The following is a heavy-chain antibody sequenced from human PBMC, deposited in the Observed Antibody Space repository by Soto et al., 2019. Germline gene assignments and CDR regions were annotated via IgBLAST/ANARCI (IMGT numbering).Heavy chain of an antibody. J-gene: IGHJ6*02. CDR2: ISYDGSNK. Sequence: LRLSCAASGFTFSSYGMDWVRQAPGKGLEWVAVISYDGSNKYYADSVKGRFTISRDNSKNTLYLQMNSLRAEDTAVYYCAKDLGGLLWFGELFVGSNGMDVWGQGTTVTVSS. CDR3: AKDLGGLLWFGELFVGSNGMDV. V-gene: IGHV3-30*18. D-gene: IGHD3-10*01. CDR1: GFTFSSYG.